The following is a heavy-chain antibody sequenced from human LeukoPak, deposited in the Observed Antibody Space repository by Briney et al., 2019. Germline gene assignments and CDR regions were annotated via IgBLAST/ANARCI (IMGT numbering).Heavy chain of an antibody. CDR3: ARHYGRRRGIAAAGLDY. Sequence: KSSETLSLTCAVYGGSFSGYYWSWIRQPPGKGLEWIGEINHSGSTNYNPSLKSRVTISVDTPKNQFSLKLSSVTAADTAVYYCARHYGRRRGIAAAGLDYWGQGTLVTVSS. J-gene: IGHJ4*02. D-gene: IGHD6-13*01. V-gene: IGHV4-34*01. CDR1: GGSFSGYY. CDR2: INHSGST.